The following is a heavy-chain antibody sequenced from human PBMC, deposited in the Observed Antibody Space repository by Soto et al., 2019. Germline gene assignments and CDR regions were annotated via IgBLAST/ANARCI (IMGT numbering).Heavy chain of an antibody. CDR1: GDSISTSNYY. J-gene: IGHJ4*02. CDR3: ARRGGGDYLFDS. CDR2: LFYSGGT. Sequence: QLQLQESGPGLVKPSETLSLTCSVSGDSISTSNYYWGWIRQPPGKGLEWIGHLFYSGGTYYNPSLKSRVSISVDTSKNEFSLKLTSITAADTAIYFCARRGGGDYLFDSWGQGTLVTVSS. V-gene: IGHV4-39*07. D-gene: IGHD4-17*01.